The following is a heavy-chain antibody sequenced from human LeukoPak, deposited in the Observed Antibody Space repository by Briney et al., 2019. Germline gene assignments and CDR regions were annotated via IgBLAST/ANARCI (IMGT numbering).Heavy chain of an antibody. CDR2: ITSNIYT. Sequence: NPGGSLRLSCAASGFTSSSYSLNWVRQAPGKGLEWVSCITSNIYTYYADSVRGRFTISRDNSQNSVYLVMNSLRAEDTAVYYCARERDTSMVALDSWGQGTLVTVSS. V-gene: IGHV3-21*06. D-gene: IGHD5-18*01. CDR1: GFTSSSYS. CDR3: ARERDTSMVALDS. J-gene: IGHJ4*02.